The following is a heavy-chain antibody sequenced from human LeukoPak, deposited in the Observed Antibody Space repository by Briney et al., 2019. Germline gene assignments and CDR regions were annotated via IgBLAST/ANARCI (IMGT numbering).Heavy chain of an antibody. J-gene: IGHJ4*02. CDR3: AREFRQTYSSGWSLDY. CDR1: GFTVSNNY. Sequence: AGGSLRLSCTVSGFTVSNNYMSWVRQAPGKGLEWVSVIYGGRNNTVYADSVKGRFTISRDNSRNKIYLQIDSLRAEDTATYYCAREFRQTYSSGWSLDYWGQGTLVTVSS. V-gene: IGHV3-53*01. CDR2: IYGGRNNT. D-gene: IGHD6-19*01.